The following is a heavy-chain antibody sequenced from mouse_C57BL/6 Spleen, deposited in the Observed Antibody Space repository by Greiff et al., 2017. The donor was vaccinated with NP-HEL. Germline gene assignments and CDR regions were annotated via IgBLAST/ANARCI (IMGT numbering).Heavy chain of an antibody. CDR3: ARHDTPYPYYYGSSHYAMDY. D-gene: IGHD1-1*01. V-gene: IGHV2-6-1*01. CDR1: GFSLTSYG. J-gene: IGHJ4*01. CDR2: IWSDGST. Sequence: VQLVESGPGLVAPSQSLSITCTVSGFSLTSYGVHWVRQPPGKGLEWLVVIWSDGSTTYNSARKSRLSISKDNSKSQVFLKMNSLQTDDTAMYYCARHDTPYPYYYGSSHYAMDYWGQGTSVTVSS.